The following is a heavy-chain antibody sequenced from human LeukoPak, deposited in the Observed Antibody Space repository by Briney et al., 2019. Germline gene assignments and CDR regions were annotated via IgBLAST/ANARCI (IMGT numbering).Heavy chain of an antibody. CDR3: AKDPPGLDRIY. CDR2: ISYVGSNK. Sequence: PGRSLRLSCAASGFTFSSYGMHWVRQAPGKGLEWVAVISYVGSNKYYADSVKGRFTISRDNSKNTLYLQMNSLRAEDTALYYCAKDPPGLDRIYWGQGTLVTVSS. D-gene: IGHD2/OR15-2a*01. CDR1: GFTFSSYG. V-gene: IGHV3-30*18. J-gene: IGHJ1*01.